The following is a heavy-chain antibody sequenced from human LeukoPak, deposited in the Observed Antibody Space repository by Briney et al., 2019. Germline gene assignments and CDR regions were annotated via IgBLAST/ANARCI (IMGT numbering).Heavy chain of an antibody. J-gene: IGHJ4*02. CDR2: ISSSSSTI. CDR3: ARVHDSSDGY. D-gene: IGHD3-22*01. CDR1: GFTFSSYS. V-gene: IGHV3-48*01. Sequence: GGSLRLSCAASGFTFSSYSMNWVRQAPGQGLEWVSYISSSSSTIYYADSVKGRFTISRDNAKNSLYLQMNSLRAEDTAVYYCARVHDSSDGYWGQGTLVTVSS.